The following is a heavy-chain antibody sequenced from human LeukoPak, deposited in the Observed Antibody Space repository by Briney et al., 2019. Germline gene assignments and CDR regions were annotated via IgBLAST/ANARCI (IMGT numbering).Heavy chain of an antibody. CDR1: GGSISSSSYY. D-gene: IGHD3-22*01. CDR2: IYYSGST. CDR3: ARETGYYDSSGYCDY. J-gene: IGHJ4*02. Sequence: SETLSLTCTVSGGSISSSSYYWGWIRQPPGKGLEWIGNIYYSGSTYYNPSLKSRVTISVDTSKNQFSLKLSSVTAADTAVYYCARETGYYDSSGYCDYWGQGTLVTVSS. V-gene: IGHV4-39*07.